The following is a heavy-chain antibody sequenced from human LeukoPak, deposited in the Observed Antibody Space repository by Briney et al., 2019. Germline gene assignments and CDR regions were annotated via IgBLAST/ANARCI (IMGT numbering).Heavy chain of an antibody. Sequence: GGSLRLSCAASGFTFRSYSMNWVRQAPGKGLEWVSSISSSSSYIYYADSVEGRFTISRDNAKNSLYLQMNSLRAEDTAVYYCAREQYYYGSGRGWFDPWGQGTLVTVSS. J-gene: IGHJ5*02. CDR1: GFTFRSYS. CDR2: ISSSSSYI. V-gene: IGHV3-21*01. D-gene: IGHD3-10*01. CDR3: AREQYYYGSGRGWFDP.